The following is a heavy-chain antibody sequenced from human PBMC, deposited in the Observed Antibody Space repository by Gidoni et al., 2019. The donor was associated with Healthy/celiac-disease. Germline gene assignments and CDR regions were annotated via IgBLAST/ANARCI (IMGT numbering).Heavy chain of an antibody. D-gene: IGHD3-9*01. Sequence: QVQLVESGGGVVQPGRSLRLSCAASGFTFSSYGMHWVRQAPGKGLEWVAVIWYDGSNKYYADSVKGRFTISRDNSKNTLYLQMNSLRAEDTAVYYCARDETYDILTGSFDYWGQGTLVTVSS. CDR2: IWYDGSNK. V-gene: IGHV3-33*01. CDR3: ARDETYDILTGSFDY. J-gene: IGHJ4*02. CDR1: GFTFSSYG.